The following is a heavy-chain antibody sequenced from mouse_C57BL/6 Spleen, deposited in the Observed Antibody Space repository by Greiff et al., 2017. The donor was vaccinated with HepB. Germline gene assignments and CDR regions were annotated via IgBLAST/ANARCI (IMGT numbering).Heavy chain of an antibody. V-gene: IGHV1-82*01. CDR1: GYAFSSSW. Sequence: VQLQQSGPELVKPGASVKISCKASGYAFSSSWMNWVKHRPGKGLEWIGRIYPGDGDTNYNGKFKGKATLTADKSSSTAYMQLSSLTSEDSAVYFCAGGDYGSSSAWFAYWGQGTLVTVSA. CDR2: IYPGDGDT. J-gene: IGHJ3*01. CDR3: AGGDYGSSSAWFAY. D-gene: IGHD1-1*01.